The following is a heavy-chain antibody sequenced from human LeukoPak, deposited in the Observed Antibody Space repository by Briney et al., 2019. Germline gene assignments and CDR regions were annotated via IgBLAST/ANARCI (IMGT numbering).Heavy chain of an antibody. CDR2: IYHSGST. CDR3: AREIAAANWFDP. D-gene: IGHD6-13*01. Sequence: PSETLSLTCTVSGGSISSGGYYWSWIRQPPGKGLEWIGYIYHSGSTYYNPSLKSRVTISVDRSKNQFSLKLSSVTAADTAVYYCAREIAAANWFDPWGQGTLVTVSS. V-gene: IGHV4-30-2*01. CDR1: GGSISSGGYY. J-gene: IGHJ5*02.